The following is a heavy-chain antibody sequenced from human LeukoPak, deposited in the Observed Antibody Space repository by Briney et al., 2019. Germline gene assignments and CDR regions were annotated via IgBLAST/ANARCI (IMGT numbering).Heavy chain of an antibody. CDR3: ARLSPELRYFDWSYYYIDV. D-gene: IGHD3-9*01. V-gene: IGHV3-48*03. J-gene: IGHJ6*03. CDR1: GFTFSSYE. Sequence: GGSLRLSCAASGFTFSSYEMNWVRQAPGKGLEWVSYISSSGSTIYYADSVKGRFTISRDNAKNSLYLQMNSLRAEDTAVYYCARLSPELRYFDWSYYYIDVWGKGTTVTISS. CDR2: ISSSGSTI.